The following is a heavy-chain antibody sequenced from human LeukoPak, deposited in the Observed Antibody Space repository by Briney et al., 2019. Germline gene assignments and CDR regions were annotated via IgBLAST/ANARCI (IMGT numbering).Heavy chain of an antibody. CDR3: GRHVSSSRVAYDV. V-gene: IGHV5-51*01. J-gene: IGHJ3*01. D-gene: IGHD2-2*01. CDR1: GYSFTSYW. CDR2: IYPGDSDT. Sequence: GESLKISCKGSGYSFTSYWIGWVRQMPGKGLEWMGIIYPGDSDTRYSPSFQGQVTISVDKSISTAYLEWSSLKASDTAMYYCGRHVSSSRVAYDVWGQGTMVTVSS.